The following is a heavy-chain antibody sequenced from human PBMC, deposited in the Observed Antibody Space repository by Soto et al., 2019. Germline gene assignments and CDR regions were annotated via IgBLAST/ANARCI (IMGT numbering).Heavy chain of an antibody. V-gene: IGHV4-31*03. CDR1: AVSISNDGYF. CDR2: IPNSGSS. CDR3: ASRVPRRSSLGVFDY. D-gene: IGHD3-10*01. Sequence: QVQLQESGPGLVEPSQTLSLTCTVSAVSISNDGYFWTWIRQRPGKGPEWIGYIPNSGSSFSNPALRSRLASSIDTSKNQFSLKLTSMTAADTAMYYCASRVPRRSSLGVFDYWGHGTLVTVSS. J-gene: IGHJ4*01.